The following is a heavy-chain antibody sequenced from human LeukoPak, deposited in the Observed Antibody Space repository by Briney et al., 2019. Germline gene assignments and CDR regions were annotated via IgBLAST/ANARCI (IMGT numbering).Heavy chain of an antibody. CDR2: IRYSGST. V-gene: IGHV4-39*07. CDR3: AINGGWLFHY. J-gene: IGHJ4*02. CDR1: GGSISSSSYC. Sequence: SETLSLTCTVSGGSISSSSYCWGWLRQPPGKGLEWIGSIRYSGSTYYNPSLKSRVTISVDTSKNQFSLKLTSVTAADTAVYYCAINGGWLFHYWGQGTLVTVSS. D-gene: IGHD3-22*01.